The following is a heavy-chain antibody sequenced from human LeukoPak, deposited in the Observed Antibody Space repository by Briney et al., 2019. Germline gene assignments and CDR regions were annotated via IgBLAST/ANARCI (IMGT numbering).Heavy chain of an antibody. CDR2: IKQDGSEK. CDR1: GFTFSSFW. Sequence: GGSLRLSCEASGFTFSSFWMSWVRQAPGKGLEWVANIKQDGSEKSFVDSVKGRFTISRDNAKTSLYLQMNSLRAEDTAVYYCARGDYYGMDVWGQGTTVTVSS. D-gene: IGHD5-24*01. J-gene: IGHJ6*02. CDR3: ARGDYYGMDV. V-gene: IGHV3-7*04.